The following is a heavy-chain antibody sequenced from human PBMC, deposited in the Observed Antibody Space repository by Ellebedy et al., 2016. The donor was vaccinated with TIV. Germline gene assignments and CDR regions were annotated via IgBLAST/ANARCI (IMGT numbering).Heavy chain of an antibody. Sequence: SETLSLTCTVSGGSISSRSYYWGWIRQPPGKGLEWIGSMYYSGSTYYNPSLKSRVTISVDTSKNQFSLKLSSVTAADTAVYYCARRSPREYYFDYWGQGTLVTVSS. CDR2: MYYSGST. CDR1: GGSISSRSYY. V-gene: IGHV4-39*01. D-gene: IGHD5-24*01. J-gene: IGHJ4*02. CDR3: ARRSPREYYFDY.